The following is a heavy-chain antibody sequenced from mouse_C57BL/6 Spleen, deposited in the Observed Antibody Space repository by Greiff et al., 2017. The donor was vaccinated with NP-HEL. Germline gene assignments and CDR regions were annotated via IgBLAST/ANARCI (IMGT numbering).Heavy chain of an antibody. J-gene: IGHJ1*03. CDR2: INPNNGGT. D-gene: IGHD1-1*01. Sequence: VQLQQSGPELVKPGASVKIPCKASGYTFTDYNMDWVKQSHGKSLEWIGDINPNNGGTIYNQKFKGKATLTVNKSSSTAYMELRSLTSEDTAVYYCARGRRTDGSSYWYFDVWGTGTTVTVSA. CDR3: ARGRRTDGSSYWYFDV. CDR1: GYTFTDYN. V-gene: IGHV1-18*01.